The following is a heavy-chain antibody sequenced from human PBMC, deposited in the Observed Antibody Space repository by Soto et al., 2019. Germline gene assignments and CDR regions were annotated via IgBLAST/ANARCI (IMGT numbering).Heavy chain of an antibody. CDR1: GYTLTSYA. CDR3: ARSPLNIVVVVAATSWFDP. CDR2: ISAYNGNT. V-gene: IGHV1-18*01. D-gene: IGHD2-15*01. Sequence: GTSVKLSSEESGYTLTSYASWWVRQSKEQGLEWMGWISAYNGNTNYAQKLQGRVTMTTDTSTSTAYMELRSLRSDDTAVYYCARSPLNIVVVVAATSWFDPWGQGTLVTVSS. J-gene: IGHJ5*02.